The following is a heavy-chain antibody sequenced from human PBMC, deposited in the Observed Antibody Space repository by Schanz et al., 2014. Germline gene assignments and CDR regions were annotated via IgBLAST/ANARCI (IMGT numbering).Heavy chain of an antibody. CDR1: GGSFSAYH. V-gene: IGHV4-34*02. Sequence: QVQLQQWGAGLLKPSETLSLICVINGGSFSAYHWSWLRQSPGKGPEWIGEISHDGTTNYNPSLKSRVTISGDTSKNQFSLNLTSVTAADTAVYYCASRRRMGISMVRGILKGWFDPWGQGTLVTVS. CDR2: ISHDGTT. J-gene: IGHJ5*02. CDR3: ASRRRMGISMVRGILKGWFDP. D-gene: IGHD3-10*01.